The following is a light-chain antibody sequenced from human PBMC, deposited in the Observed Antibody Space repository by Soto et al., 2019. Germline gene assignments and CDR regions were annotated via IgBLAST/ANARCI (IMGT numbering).Light chain of an antibody. V-gene: IGLV2-14*01. J-gene: IGLJ1*01. CDR3: SSYTTSNTPYV. CDR1: SSDIGAYIY. CDR2: DVS. Sequence: QSALTQSASVSGSPGQSITISCTGTSSDIGAYIYVSWYQQHPGKAPKVMIHDVSNRPSGVSSRFSGSKSGNTASLTISGLQAEDEADYYCSSYTTSNTPYVFGTGTKLTVL.